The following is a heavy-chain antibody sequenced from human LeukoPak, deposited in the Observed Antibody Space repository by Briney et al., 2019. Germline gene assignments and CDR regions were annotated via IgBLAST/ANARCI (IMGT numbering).Heavy chain of an antibody. CDR1: GHTFTGSY. CDR2: INPNSGYT. J-gene: IGHJ4*02. Sequence: GTSEKVSCKASGHTFTGSYIHWVRQAPGQGLEWMGWINPNSGYTDSPQSFQGRVTLTRDTSISTAYMELSSLRSDDTAVYYCARAVTLTDIDYWGQGTLVTVSS. CDR3: ARAVTLTDIDY. V-gene: IGHV1-2*02. D-gene: IGHD4-11*01.